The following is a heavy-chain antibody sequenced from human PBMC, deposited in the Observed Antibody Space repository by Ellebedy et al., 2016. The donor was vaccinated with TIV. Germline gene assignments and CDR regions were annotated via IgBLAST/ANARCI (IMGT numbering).Heavy chain of an antibody. CDR2: VYKTGDT. CDR3: ARHVSTSWEGPTFYYGMDV. CDR1: GVSISDYY. Sequence: MPSETLSLTCTVSGVSISDYYWSWVRQPPGRPLAWLGYVYKTGDTKYNPSLRSRVTVSLDTSKSQLSLSLTSVTAADTAVYYCARHVSTSWEGPTFYYGMDVWGLGTTVTVSS. J-gene: IGHJ6*02. D-gene: IGHD5/OR15-5a*01. V-gene: IGHV4-59*08.